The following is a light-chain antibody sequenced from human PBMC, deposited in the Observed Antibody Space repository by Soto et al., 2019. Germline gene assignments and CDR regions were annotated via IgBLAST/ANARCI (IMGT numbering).Light chain of an antibody. CDR1: QSVSDY. V-gene: IGKV3-11*01. J-gene: IGKJ4*01. CDR2: DTS. Sequence: EIVFTQSPATLSLSPGEKATLSCRASQSVSDYIAWYQQKPGQAPRLLIYDTSNRATGVPARFSGSGSGTDFTLTISNLEPEDFAVYYCQQRTNWLTFGGGTKVEIK. CDR3: QQRTNWLT.